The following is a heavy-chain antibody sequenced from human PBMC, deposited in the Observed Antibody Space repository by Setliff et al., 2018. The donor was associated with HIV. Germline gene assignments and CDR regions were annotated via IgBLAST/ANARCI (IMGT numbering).Heavy chain of an antibody. CDR3: ARSFWGFVRNAASDI. V-gene: IGHV3-7*01. CDR1: GFTFSDYW. J-gene: IGHJ3*02. D-gene: IGHD3-16*01. Sequence: PGGSLRLSCAASGFTFSDYWMSWVRQAPGKGLQWVANIRQDGSDKYYVDSLRGRFIIFRDNAKNSLYLQMNSLRAEDTAVYYCARSFWGFVRNAASDIWGQGTMVTVS. CDR2: IRQDGSDK.